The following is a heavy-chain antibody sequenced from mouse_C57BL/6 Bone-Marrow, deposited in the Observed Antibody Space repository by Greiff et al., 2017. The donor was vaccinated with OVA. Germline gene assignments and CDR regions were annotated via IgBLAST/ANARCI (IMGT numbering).Heavy chain of an antibody. CDR2: IYPGSGST. CDR3: ARNEATVVDAMDY. V-gene: IGHV1-55*01. CDR1: GYTFTSYW. Sequence: QVQLQQPGAELVKPGASVKMSCKASGYTFTSYWITWVKQRPGQGLEWIGDIYPGSGSTNYNEKFKSKATLTVDTSSSTAYMQLSSLTSEDSAVYYCARNEATVVDAMDYWGQGTSVTVSS. J-gene: IGHJ4*01. D-gene: IGHD1-1*01.